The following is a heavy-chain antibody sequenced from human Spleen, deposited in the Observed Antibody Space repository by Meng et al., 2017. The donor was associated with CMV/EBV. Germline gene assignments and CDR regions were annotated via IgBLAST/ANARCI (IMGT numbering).Heavy chain of an antibody. D-gene: IGHD2-2*01. CDR2: ISSSGSTI. J-gene: IGHJ6*02. Sequence: GESLKISCAASGFTVSSYEMNWVRQAPGKGLEGVSYISSSGSTIYYADSVKGRFTISRDNAKNSLYLQRNSLRAEDTAVYYCVYGGYCSSTSCSREDYYYYGMDVWGQGTTVTVSS. V-gene: IGHV3-48*03. CDR1: GFTVSSYE. CDR3: VYGGYCSSTSCSREDYYYYGMDV.